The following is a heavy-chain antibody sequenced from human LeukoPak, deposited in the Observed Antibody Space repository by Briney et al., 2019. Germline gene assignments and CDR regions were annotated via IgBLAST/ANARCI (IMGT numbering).Heavy chain of an antibody. D-gene: IGHD3-10*01. CDR1: GFTFSSCA. CDR2: ISGSGGST. V-gene: IGHV3-23*01. CDR3: AKVKAMVRGVIIDGHDY. J-gene: IGHJ4*02. Sequence: EGSLRLSCAASGFTFSSCAMSWVRQAPGKGLEWVSAISGSGGSTYYADSVKGRFTISRDNSKDTLYLQMNSLRAEDTAVYYCAKVKAMVRGVIIDGHDYWGQGTLVTVSS.